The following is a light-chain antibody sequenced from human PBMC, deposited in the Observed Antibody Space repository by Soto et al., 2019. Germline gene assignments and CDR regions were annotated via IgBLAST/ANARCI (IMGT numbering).Light chain of an antibody. Sequence: EIVMTQSPATLSVSPGEKAPLSCRASQSVSNNLAWYQQKPGQAPRLLIYFASTRATGIPARFSGSGSGTEFPLTISSLQSEDFAVYYCQQYNKWPLTFGGGTKVETK. CDR1: QSVSNN. CDR3: QQYNKWPLT. V-gene: IGKV3-15*01. J-gene: IGKJ4*02. CDR2: FAS.